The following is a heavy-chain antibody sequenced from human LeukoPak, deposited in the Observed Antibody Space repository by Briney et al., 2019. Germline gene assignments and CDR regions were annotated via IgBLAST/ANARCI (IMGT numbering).Heavy chain of an antibody. D-gene: IGHD3-22*01. CDR2: VYFSGST. CDR3: ARHFGGYYYDSSGSPGWFDP. CDR1: GGSISSSNYH. Sequence: SETLSLTCTVSGGSISSSNYHWGWIRQPPGKGLEWIGSVYFSGSTYYNPSFKSRVTLAVDTSKNQFSLKLSSVTAADTAVYYCARHFGGYYYDSSGSPGWFDPWGQGTLVTVSS. V-gene: IGHV4-39*01. J-gene: IGHJ5*02.